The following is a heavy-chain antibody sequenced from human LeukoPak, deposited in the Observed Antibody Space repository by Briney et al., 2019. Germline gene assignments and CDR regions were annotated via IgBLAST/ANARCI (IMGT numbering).Heavy chain of an antibody. CDR3: AKDSTHYRVWDNYDTRGLTY. V-gene: IGHV3-23*01. Sequence: GGSLRLSCAASGFTFNIYDMGWVRQALGKGLEWVSVISGSGIDTYNADSVKGRFTISRDNSKHTVFLQMNSLRAEDTAVYYCAKDSTHYRVWDNYDTRGLTYWGQGTLVTVSS. J-gene: IGHJ4*02. D-gene: IGHD3-22*01. CDR1: GFTFNIYD. CDR2: ISGSGIDT.